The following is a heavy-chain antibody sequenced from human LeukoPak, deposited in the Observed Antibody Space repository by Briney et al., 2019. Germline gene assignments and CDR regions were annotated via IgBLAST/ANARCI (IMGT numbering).Heavy chain of an antibody. D-gene: IGHD3-10*01. V-gene: IGHV1-2*02. CDR2: INPNSGDT. J-gene: IGHJ6*03. CDR3: ARAGSYGSGSYYYYYYYMDV. CDR1: GYTFTGYY. Sequence: ASVKVSCKASGYTFTGYYIHWVRQAPGQGLEWMGWINPNSGDTNYAQKFQGRVTMTRDTSISTAYMELSRLRSDDTAVYYCARAGSYGSGSYYYYYYYMDVWGKGTTVTISS.